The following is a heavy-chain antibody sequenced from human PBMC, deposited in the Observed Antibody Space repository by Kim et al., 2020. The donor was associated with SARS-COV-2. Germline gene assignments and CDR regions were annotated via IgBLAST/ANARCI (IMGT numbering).Heavy chain of an antibody. J-gene: IGHJ6*02. CDR1: GGSFSGYY. D-gene: IGHD4-4*01. CDR3: ARGFVIGGDYSNYRWYFYYYSGMDV. CDR2: INHSGST. V-gene: IGHV4-34*01. Sequence: SETLSLTCAVYGGSFSGYYWSWIRQPPGKGLEWIGEINHSGSTNYNPSLKSRVTISVDTSKNQFSLKLSSVTAADTAVYYCARGFVIGGDYSNYRWYFYYYSGMDVWGQGTTVTVSS.